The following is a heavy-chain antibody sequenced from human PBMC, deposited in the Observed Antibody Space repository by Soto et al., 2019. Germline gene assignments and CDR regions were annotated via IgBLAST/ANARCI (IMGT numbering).Heavy chain of an antibody. CDR3: AKDEGIAVVSSFDS. CDR2: ISYDGSNK. V-gene: IGHV3-30*18. CDR1: GFTFSSYG. J-gene: IGHJ4*02. D-gene: IGHD6-19*01. Sequence: GGSLRLSCAASGFTFSSYGMHWVRQAPGKGLEWVAVISYDGSNKYYADSVKGRFTISRDNSKNTLYLQMNSLRAEDTAVYYCAKDEGIAVVSSFDSRGQRTLVPVSS.